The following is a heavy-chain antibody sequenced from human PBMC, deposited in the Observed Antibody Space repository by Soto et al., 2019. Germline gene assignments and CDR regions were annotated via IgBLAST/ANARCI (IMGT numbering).Heavy chain of an antibody. Sequence: ASVKVSCKASGGTFSSYAISWVRQAPGQGLEWMGGIIPIFGTANYAQKFQGRVTITADESTSTAYMELSSLRSEDTAVYYCARDTPQGDIVVVPPPRYGMDVWGRGTTVAVSS. V-gene: IGHV1-69*13. CDR1: GGTFSSYA. CDR3: ARDTPQGDIVVVPPPRYGMDV. CDR2: IIPIFGTA. D-gene: IGHD2-15*01. J-gene: IGHJ6*02.